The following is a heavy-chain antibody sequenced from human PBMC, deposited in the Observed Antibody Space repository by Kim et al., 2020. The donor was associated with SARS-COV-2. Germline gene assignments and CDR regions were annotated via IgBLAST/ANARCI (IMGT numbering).Heavy chain of an antibody. CDR2: INPSGGST. V-gene: IGHV1-46*01. D-gene: IGHD3-3*01. J-gene: IGHJ6*02. CDR3: ARAGFDFWSGYDYYYYGMDV. Sequence: ASVKVSCKASGYTFTSYYMHWVRQAPGQGLEWMGIINPSGGSTSYAQKFQGRVTMTRDTSTSTVYMELSSLRSEDTAVYYCARAGFDFWSGYDYYYYGMDVWGQGTTVTVSS. CDR1: GYTFTSYY.